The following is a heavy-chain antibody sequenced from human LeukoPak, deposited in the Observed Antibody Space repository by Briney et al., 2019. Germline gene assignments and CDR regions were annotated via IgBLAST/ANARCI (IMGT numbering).Heavy chain of an antibody. CDR2: IYTSGST. CDR1: GGSISSYY. J-gene: IGHJ6*03. D-gene: IGHD3-10*01. V-gene: IGHV4-4*07. CDR3: ASHLPSMVRGVIYYYYYMDV. Sequence: SETLSLTCTVSGGSISSYYWSWIRQPAGKGLEWIGRIYTSGSTNYNPSLKSRVTMSVDTSKNQFSLKLSSVTAADTAVYYCASHLPSMVRGVIYYYYYMDVWGKGNTVTVSS.